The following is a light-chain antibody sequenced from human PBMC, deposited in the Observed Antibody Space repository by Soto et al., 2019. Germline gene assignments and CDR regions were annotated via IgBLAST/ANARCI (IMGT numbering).Light chain of an antibody. J-gene: IGKJ5*01. V-gene: IGKV1-13*02. CDR2: DAS. CDR1: QGISSA. CDR3: QQFNSYPFT. Sequence: AIQLTQSPSSLSASVGDRVTITCRASQGISSALAWYQQKPGKAPKLLIYDASSLESGVPSRFSGSGSGTDFTLTISSLQTEDFATYYCQQFNSYPFTFGQGTRLEIK.